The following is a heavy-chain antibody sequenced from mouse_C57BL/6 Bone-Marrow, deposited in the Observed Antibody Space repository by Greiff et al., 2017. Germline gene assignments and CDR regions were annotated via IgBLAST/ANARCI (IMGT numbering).Heavy chain of an antibody. D-gene: IGHD1-1*01. CDR3: ARWYYYGSIQFAY. V-gene: IGHV1-26*01. CDR1: GYTFTDYY. Sequence: EVQLQQSGPELVKPGASVKISCKASGYTFTDYYMNWVKQSHGKSLEWIGDINPNNGGTSYNQKFKGKATLTVDKSSSPAYMELRSLTSEDSAVYYCARWYYYGSIQFAYWGQGTLVTVSA. CDR2: INPNNGGT. J-gene: IGHJ3*01.